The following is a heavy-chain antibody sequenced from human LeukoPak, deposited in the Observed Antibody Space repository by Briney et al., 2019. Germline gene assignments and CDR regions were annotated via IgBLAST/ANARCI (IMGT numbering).Heavy chain of an antibody. V-gene: IGHV3-7*01. J-gene: IGHJ3*02. CDR1: GLTFSSYW. CDR2: IKQDGSEK. CDR3: ARDLAGPPQEAFDI. Sequence: GGSLRLSCAASGLTFSSYWMSWVRQAPGKGLEWVANIKQDGSEKHYMDSVTGRFTISRDNTKNSLYLQMNSLRADDTAVYYCARDLAGPPQEAFDIWGQGTMVTVSS.